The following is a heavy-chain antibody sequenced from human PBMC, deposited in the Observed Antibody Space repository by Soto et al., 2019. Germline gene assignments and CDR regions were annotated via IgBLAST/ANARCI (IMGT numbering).Heavy chain of an antibody. CDR3: ARGHRGVIIFDY. D-gene: IGHD3-10*01. Sequence: ASVKVSCKASGGTFSSYAISWVRQAPGQGLEWMGGIIPIFGTANYAQKFQGRVTITADESTSTAYMELSSLRSEDTAVYYCARGHRGVIIFDYWGQGTLVTVSS. CDR1: GGTFSSYA. J-gene: IGHJ4*02. CDR2: IIPIFGTA. V-gene: IGHV1-69*13.